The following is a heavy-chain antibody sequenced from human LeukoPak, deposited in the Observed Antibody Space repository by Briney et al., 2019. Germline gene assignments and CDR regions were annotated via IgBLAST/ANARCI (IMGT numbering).Heavy chain of an antibody. J-gene: IGHJ4*02. CDR1: GFTFSSYW. CDR2: IKQDGSEK. D-gene: IGHD3-16*02. V-gene: IGHV3-7*01. CDR3: ARDPAGYVWGGDRDNN. Sequence: PGGSLRLSCAASGFTFSSYWMSWVRQAPGKGLEWVANIKQDGSEKYYVDSVKGRFTISRDNAKNSLYLQMNSLRAEDTAVYYCARDPAGYVWGGDRDNNWGQGTLVTVSS.